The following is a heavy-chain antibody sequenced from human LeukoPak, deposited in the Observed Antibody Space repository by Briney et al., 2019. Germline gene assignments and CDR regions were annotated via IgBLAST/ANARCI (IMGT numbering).Heavy chain of an antibody. V-gene: IGHV3-21*01. D-gene: IGHD2-2*02. CDR2: ISSSSSYI. J-gene: IGHJ4*02. CDR1: GFTFSSYS. Sequence: GGSLRLSCAASGFTFSSYSMNWVRQAPGKGLEWVSSISSSSSYIYYADSVKGRFTISRDNAKNSLHLQMNSLRAEDTAVYYCARPYCSSTSCYTGIGYWGQGTLVTVSS. CDR3: ARPYCSSTSCYTGIGY.